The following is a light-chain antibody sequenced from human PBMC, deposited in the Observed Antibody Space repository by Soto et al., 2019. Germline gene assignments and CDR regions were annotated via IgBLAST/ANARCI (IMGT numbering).Light chain of an antibody. Sequence: QSALTQPPSVSGAPGQRVTISCTGSSSNIGAGYDVHWYQQLPGTAPKLLIYGNINRPSGVPDRFSGSKSGTSASLAITGLQAEDEADYYCQSYDSRLSNWVFGGGTKLTVL. CDR2: GNI. V-gene: IGLV1-40*01. CDR3: QSYDSRLSNWV. J-gene: IGLJ3*02. CDR1: SSNIGAGYD.